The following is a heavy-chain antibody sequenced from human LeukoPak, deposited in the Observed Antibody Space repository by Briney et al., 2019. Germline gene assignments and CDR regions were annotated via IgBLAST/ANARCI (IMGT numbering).Heavy chain of an antibody. CDR1: GFTFSSYG. CDR2: ISYDGSNK. CDR3: AKERLMIVDI. Sequence: GGSLRLSCAASGFTFSSYGMHWVRQAPGKGLEWVAVISYDGSNKYYADSVKGRFTISGDNSKNTLYLQMNSLRAEDTAVYYCAKERLMIVDIWGQGTMVTVSS. V-gene: IGHV3-30*18. D-gene: IGHD3-22*01. J-gene: IGHJ3*02.